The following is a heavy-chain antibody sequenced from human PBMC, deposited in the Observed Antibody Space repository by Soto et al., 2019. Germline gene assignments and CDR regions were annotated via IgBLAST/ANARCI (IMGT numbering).Heavy chain of an antibody. V-gene: IGHV4-38-2*01. D-gene: IGHD6-13*01. CDR3: VAYSASHTWFGR. J-gene: IGHJ5*02. Sequence: PSETLSLTCAVSGSSVSGDFYWAWIRQPPGKGLEWIGSVYPSGNTYYLPSLRGRISLSIDTSKNQISLTLTSVTAADTALFYCVAYSASHTWFGRGGQGTLVSVAS. CDR2: VYPSGNT. CDR1: GSSVSGDFY.